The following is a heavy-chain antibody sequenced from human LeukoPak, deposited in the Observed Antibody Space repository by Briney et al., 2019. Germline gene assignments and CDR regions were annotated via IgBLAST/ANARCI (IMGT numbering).Heavy chain of an antibody. V-gene: IGHV3-53*01. CDR3: ARARGDCSSTSCYIRDDWFDP. CDR2: IYSGGST. J-gene: IGHJ5*02. D-gene: IGHD2-2*02. Sequence: GGSLRLSRAASGFTFSSYWMSWVRQAPGKGLEWVSVIYSGGSTYYADSVKGRFTISRDNSKSTLYIQMNSLRAEDTAVYYCARARGDCSSTSCYIRDDWFDPWGQGTLVTVSS. CDR1: GFTFSSYW.